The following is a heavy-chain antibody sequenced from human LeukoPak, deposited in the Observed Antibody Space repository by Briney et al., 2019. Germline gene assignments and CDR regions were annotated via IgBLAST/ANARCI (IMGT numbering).Heavy chain of an antibody. CDR2: INPSGGST. Sequence: ASVKVSCKASGYTFTSYYMHWVRQAPGQGLEWMGIINPSGGSTSYAQKFQGRVTMTRDTSTSTVYMELSSLRSEDTAVYYCATSAHSGWYAFDIWGQGTMVTVSS. CDR1: GYTFTSYY. CDR3: ATSAHSGWYAFDI. D-gene: IGHD6-19*01. J-gene: IGHJ3*02. V-gene: IGHV1-46*01.